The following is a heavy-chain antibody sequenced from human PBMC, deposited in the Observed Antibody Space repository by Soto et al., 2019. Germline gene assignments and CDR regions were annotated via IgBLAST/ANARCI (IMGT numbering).Heavy chain of an antibody. J-gene: IGHJ4*02. D-gene: IGHD3-10*01. CDR2: IYYSGST. V-gene: IGHV4-39*01. CDR1: GGSISSSSYY. CDR3: ARHEYRGLKLRRLDY. Sequence: SETLSLTCTVSGGSISSSSYYWGWIRQPPGKGLEWIGSIYYSGSTYYNPSLKSRVTISVDTSKNQFSLKLSSVTAADTAVYYCARHEYRGLKLRRLDYWGQGTLVTVSS.